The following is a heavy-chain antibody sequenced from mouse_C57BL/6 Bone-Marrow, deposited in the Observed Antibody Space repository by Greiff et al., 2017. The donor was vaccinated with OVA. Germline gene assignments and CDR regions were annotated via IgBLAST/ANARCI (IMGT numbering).Heavy chain of an antibody. J-gene: IGHJ2*01. V-gene: IGHV6-3*01. CDR3: TGRITQADY. Sequence: EVMLVESGGGLVQPGGSMKLSCVASGFTFSNYWMNWVRQSPEKGLEWVAQIRLKSDNYATHYAESVKGRFTISRDDSKSSVYLQMNNLRAEDTGIYCCTGRITQADYWGQGTTLTVSS. CDR2: IRLKSDNYAT. D-gene: IGHD1-1*01. CDR1: GFTFSNYW.